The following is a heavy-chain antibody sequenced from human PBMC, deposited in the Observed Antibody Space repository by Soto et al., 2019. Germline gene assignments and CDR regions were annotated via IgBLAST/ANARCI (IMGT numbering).Heavy chain of an antibody. Sequence: GGSLSLSCAASGFTFTYYSMAWVRQTPERGLEWISGMSIGYEKTFYADSVRGRFTVSRDSSRNTVDLQMHNLRADDTAIYYCVRWSGYGDLWGQGTRVTVSS. CDR2: MSIGYEKT. V-gene: IGHV3-23*01. CDR1: GFTFTYYS. J-gene: IGHJ4*02. CDR3: VRWSGYGDL. D-gene: IGHD4-17*01.